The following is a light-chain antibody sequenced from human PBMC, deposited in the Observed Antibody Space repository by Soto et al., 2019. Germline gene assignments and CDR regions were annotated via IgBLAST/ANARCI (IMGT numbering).Light chain of an antibody. CDR3: SSYTSSSTPSV. Sequence: QSALTQPASVSGSAGQWITISCTGTSSDVGGYKYVSWYQQHPGKAPKLMIYEVSHRASGVSNRFSGSKSGNTASLTISGLQPEDEADYYCSSYTSSSTPSVFGTGTKVTVL. CDR2: EVS. V-gene: IGLV2-14*01. CDR1: SSDVGGYKY. J-gene: IGLJ1*01.